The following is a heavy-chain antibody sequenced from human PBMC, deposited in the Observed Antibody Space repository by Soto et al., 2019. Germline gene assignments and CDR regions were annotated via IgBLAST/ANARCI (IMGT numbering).Heavy chain of an antibody. Sequence: GASVKVSCKASGYTFTSYDINWVRQATGQGLEWMGWMNPNSGNTGYAQKFQGRVTMTRNTSISTAYMELSSLRSEDTAVYYCARGGDYVYYYYYMDVWGKGTTVTVSS. CDR2: MNPNSGNT. V-gene: IGHV1-8*01. CDR1: GYTFTSYD. J-gene: IGHJ6*03. CDR3: ARGGDYVYYYYYMDV. D-gene: IGHD4-17*01.